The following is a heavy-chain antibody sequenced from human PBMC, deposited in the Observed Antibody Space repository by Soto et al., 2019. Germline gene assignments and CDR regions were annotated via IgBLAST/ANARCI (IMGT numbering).Heavy chain of an antibody. J-gene: IGHJ6*02. V-gene: IGHV5-10-1*03. CDR2: IDPSDSYT. CDR1: GYSFTSYW. CDR3: ARSKVPGSSNYYYGMDV. Sequence: EVQLVQSGAEVKKPGESLRISCKGSGYSFTSYWISWVRQMPGKGLEWMGRIDPSDSYTNYSPSFQGHVTISADKSISTAYLQWSSLKASDTAMYYCARSKVPGSSNYYYGMDVWGQGTTVTVSS. D-gene: IGHD2-2*01.